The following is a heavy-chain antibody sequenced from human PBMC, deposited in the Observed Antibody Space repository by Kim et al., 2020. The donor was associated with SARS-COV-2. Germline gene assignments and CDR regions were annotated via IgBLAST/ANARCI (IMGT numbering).Heavy chain of an antibody. D-gene: IGHD3-3*01. V-gene: IGHV3-30-3*01. CDR1: GFTLSSYA. Sequence: GGSLRLSCAASGFTLSSYAMHWVRQAPGKGLEWLAVISYDGRNKYSADSVKGRFTISRDNSKNTLYLQMNSLRAEDTAVYYCARAPREWSYYGMDFWGQGTTVTVSS. J-gene: IGHJ6*02. CDR3: ARAPREWSYYGMDF. CDR2: ISYDGRNK.